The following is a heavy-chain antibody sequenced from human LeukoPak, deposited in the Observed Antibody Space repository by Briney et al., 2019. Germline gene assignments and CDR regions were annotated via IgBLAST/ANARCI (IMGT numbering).Heavy chain of an antibody. CDR1: GFIFSNYV. Sequence: GGSLRLSCAASGFIFSNYVMNWVRQAPGKGLEWVSATGGSGHKTFYADSVKGRFTISRDNSKNTLFLEMSSLRAEDTATYYCAKDGESDTMSGSFFYYMDVWDNGTTVTVSS. CDR2: TGGSGHKT. V-gene: IGHV3-23*01. CDR3: AKDGESDTMSGSFFYYMDV. D-gene: IGHD1-26*01. J-gene: IGHJ6*03.